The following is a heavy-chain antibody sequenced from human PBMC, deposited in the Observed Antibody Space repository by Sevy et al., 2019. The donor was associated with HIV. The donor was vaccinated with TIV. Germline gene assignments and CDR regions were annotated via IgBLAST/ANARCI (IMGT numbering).Heavy chain of an antibody. CDR2: ISAYNGNT. J-gene: IGHJ2*01. Sequence: GESLKISCKASGYTFTSYGISWVRQAPGQGLEWMGWISAYNGNTNYAQKLQGRVTMTTDTSTSTAYMELRSLRSDDTAVYYCARGVTPVWYFDLWGRGTLVTVSS. V-gene: IGHV1-18*01. CDR3: ARGVTPVWYFDL. CDR1: GYTFTSYG. D-gene: IGHD4-4*01.